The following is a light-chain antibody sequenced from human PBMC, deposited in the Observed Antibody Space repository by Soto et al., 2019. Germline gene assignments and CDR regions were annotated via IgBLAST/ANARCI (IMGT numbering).Light chain of an antibody. CDR1: QTISNF. CDR2: DAS. J-gene: IGKJ2*01. CDR3: QHYYSLVT. Sequence: IQMTQSPSTLPASVGDRVTITCQASQTISNFLAWFQHKPGKAPKLLIYDASSLKSGVPSRFSGSGSGTEFTLTITRLQPDDSATYFCQHYYSLVTFGQGTRLEL. V-gene: IGKV1-5*01.